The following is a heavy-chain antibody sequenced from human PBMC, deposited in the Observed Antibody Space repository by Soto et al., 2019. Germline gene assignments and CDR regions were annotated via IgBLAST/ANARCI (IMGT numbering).Heavy chain of an antibody. Sequence: QLHLVQSGAVVKKPGASVTVSCSASGYPVTAYYMHWVRQAPGRGLEWMGGINPATGAAKYTQTFQGRVTVTRGTPTGTVFMELGGLTSEDTAVFYCARGGGVGVAGSAAFDMWGQGTLVTVSS. J-gene: IGHJ3*02. CDR3: ARGGGVGVAGSAAFDM. CDR2: INPATGAA. D-gene: IGHD3-3*01. V-gene: IGHV1-2*02. CDR1: GYPVTAYY.